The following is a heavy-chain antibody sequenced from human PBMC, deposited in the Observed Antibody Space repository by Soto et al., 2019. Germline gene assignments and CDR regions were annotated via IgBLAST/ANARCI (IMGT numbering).Heavy chain of an antibody. CDR1: GFTFSSYA. CDR3: AKSGQSSWANMDV. D-gene: IGHD2-2*01. Sequence: EVPLLESGGGLVQPGGSLRLSCAASGFTFSSYAINWVRQAPGKGLEWVSTISGSGDNTYYADSVKGRFTISRDNCKNTLSLQMNTLRAEDTAVYYCAKSGQSSWANMDVWGQGTTVTVSS. J-gene: IGHJ6*02. V-gene: IGHV3-23*01. CDR2: ISGSGDNT.